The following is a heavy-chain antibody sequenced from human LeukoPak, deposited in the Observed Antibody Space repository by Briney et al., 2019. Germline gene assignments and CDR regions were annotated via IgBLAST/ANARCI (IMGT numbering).Heavy chain of an antibody. J-gene: IGHJ6*03. CDR3: ARVTMTTTWNYYYYYMDV. V-gene: IGHV4-59*01. CDR2: IYYSGST. Sequence: PSETLSLTCTVSGGSISSYYWSWIRQPPGKGLEWIGYIYYSGSTNYNPSLKSRVTISVDTSKNQFSLKLSSVTAADTAVYYCARVTMTTTWNYYYYYMDVWGKGTTVTVPS. D-gene: IGHD4-17*01. CDR1: GGSISSYY.